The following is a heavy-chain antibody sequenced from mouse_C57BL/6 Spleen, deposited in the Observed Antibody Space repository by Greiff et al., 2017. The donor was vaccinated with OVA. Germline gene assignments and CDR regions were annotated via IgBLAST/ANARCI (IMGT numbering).Heavy chain of an antibody. J-gene: IGHJ4*01. CDR3: ARNFYDYDRPGYAMDY. Sequence: EVQLQQSGPELVKPGASVKISCKASGYTFTDSYMNWVKQSHGKSLEWIGDINPNNGGTSYNQKFKGKATLTVDKSSSTAYMELRSLTSEDSAVYYCARNFYDYDRPGYAMDYWGQGTSVTVSS. D-gene: IGHD2-4*01. V-gene: IGHV1-26*01. CDR1: GYTFTDSY. CDR2: INPNNGGT.